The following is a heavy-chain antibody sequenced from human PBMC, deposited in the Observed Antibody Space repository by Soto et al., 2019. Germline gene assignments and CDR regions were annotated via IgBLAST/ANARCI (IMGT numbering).Heavy chain of an antibody. J-gene: IGHJ5*02. CDR3: VRDGRLQLQGEFFDH. CDR1: GFSFSSHA. D-gene: IGHD2-21*02. Sequence: DVQLVESGGGLVKPGRSLRLSCAASGFSFSSHAMNWVRQAPGRGLEWVSSISSTSSYIHHAASVKGRVTISRDNAKSSLYLQLDGLRVDDTGVYYCVRDGRLQLQGEFFDHWGQGILVTVSS. V-gene: IGHV3-21*06. CDR2: ISSTSSYI.